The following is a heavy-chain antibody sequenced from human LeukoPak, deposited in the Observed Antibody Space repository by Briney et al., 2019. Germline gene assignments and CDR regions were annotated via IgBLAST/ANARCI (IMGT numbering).Heavy chain of an antibody. V-gene: IGHV3-48*01. CDR3: ARGDCNGGSCYLSLTTIDY. Sequence: GGSLRLSCAASGFTFSSYSMNWVRQAPGKGLEWVSYISSSSSTIYYADSVKGRFTISRDNAENSLFLQMNSLRAEDTAVYYCARGDCNGGSCYLSLTTIDYWGQGTLVTVSS. CDR2: ISSSSSTI. D-gene: IGHD2-15*01. CDR1: GFTFSSYS. J-gene: IGHJ4*02.